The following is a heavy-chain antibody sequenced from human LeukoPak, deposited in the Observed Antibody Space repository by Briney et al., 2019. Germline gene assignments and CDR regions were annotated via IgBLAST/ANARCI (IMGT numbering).Heavy chain of an antibody. V-gene: IGHV3-30-3*01. D-gene: IGHD4/OR15-4a*01. CDR1: GITFINHA. J-gene: IGHJ5*02. Sequence: GGSLRLSCAASGITFINHAMDWVRQAPGKGLEWVAVISYDGSNTYYADSVKGRFTISRDNSKSTLYLQMSSLRVEDTAVYYCARERGAVGWFDPWGQGTLVTVSS. CDR3: ARERGAVGWFDP. CDR2: ISYDGSNT.